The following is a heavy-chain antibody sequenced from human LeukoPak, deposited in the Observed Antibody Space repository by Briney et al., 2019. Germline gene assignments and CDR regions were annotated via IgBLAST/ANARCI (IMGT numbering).Heavy chain of an antibody. Sequence: KPSEILSLTCTVSGGSIRTNNYYWGWIRQPPGKGLEWIGSIYYSGSTYCNPSLKSRVTIFVDTSKNHFSLKLSSVTAADTAVYYCARHGSYYDSSGYYPFEDWGQGTLITVSS. CDR3: ARHGSYYDSSGYYPFED. D-gene: IGHD3-22*01. CDR1: GGSIRTNNYY. CDR2: IYYSGST. V-gene: IGHV4-39*01. J-gene: IGHJ4*02.